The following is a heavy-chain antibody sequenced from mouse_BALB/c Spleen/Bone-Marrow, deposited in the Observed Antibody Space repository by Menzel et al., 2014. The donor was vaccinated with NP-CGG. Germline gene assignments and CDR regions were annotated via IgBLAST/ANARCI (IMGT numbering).Heavy chain of an antibody. CDR3: ARSGSSSSYFDY. CDR1: GFTFSSFS. Sequence: EVMLVESGGGLVQPGGSRKLSCAASGFTFSSFSMHWVRQAPEKGLEWVAYISSGSSTIYYADTVMGRFTISRDNPKNTLFLQMTSLRSEDTAMYYCARSGSSSSYFDYWGQGTTLTVSS. D-gene: IGHD1-1*01. J-gene: IGHJ2*01. CDR2: ISSGSSTI. V-gene: IGHV5-17*02.